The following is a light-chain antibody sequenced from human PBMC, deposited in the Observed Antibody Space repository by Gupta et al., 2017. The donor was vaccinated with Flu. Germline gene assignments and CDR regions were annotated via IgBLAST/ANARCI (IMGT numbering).Light chain of an antibody. CDR2: EGS. Sequence: DVVMTQSPLSLPVTLGQPASISCRSSQSLVYSYGNIYLNWFQQRPGQAPRRLIYEGSHRECGVPDRFSGSGSGTDFTLKISRVEAEDVGVYYCKQSERCPWAFGQGTKVEIK. CDR1: QSLVYSYGNIY. CDR3: KQSERCPWA. J-gene: IGKJ1*01. V-gene: IGKV2-30*01.